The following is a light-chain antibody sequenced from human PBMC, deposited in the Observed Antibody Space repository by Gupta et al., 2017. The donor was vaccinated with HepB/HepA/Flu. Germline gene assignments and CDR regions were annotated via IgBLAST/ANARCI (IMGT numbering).Light chain of an antibody. Sequence: QSELTQPPSASGTPGQRVTISCSGSSSNIGVNTVSWYQQVPGMAPKLLISSDHQRPSGVPDRFSGSKSGTSASLAISGLQSEDETDYYCAAWDDSMNGMMFGGGTKLTVL. J-gene: IGLJ3*02. CDR2: SDH. CDR1: SSNIGVNT. CDR3: AAWDDSMNGMM. V-gene: IGLV1-44*01.